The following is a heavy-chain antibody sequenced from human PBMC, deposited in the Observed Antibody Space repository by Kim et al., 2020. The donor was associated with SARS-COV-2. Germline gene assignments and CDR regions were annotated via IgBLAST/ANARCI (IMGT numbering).Heavy chain of an antibody. CDR3: ARNAPTGSSSSWYRYYGMDV. CDR2: IYSGGST. V-gene: IGHV3-53*01. D-gene: IGHD6-13*01. CDR1: GFTVSSNY. Sequence: GGSLRLSCAASGFTVSSNYMSWVRQAPGKGLEWVSVIYSGGSTYYADSVKGRFTISRDNSKNTLYLQMNSLRAEDTAVYYCARNAPTGSSSSWYRYYGMDVWGQGTTVTVSS. J-gene: IGHJ6*02.